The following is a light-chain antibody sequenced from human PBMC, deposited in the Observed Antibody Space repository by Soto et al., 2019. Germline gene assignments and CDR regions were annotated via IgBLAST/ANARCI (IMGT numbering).Light chain of an antibody. CDR3: CSYAGDYTSV. CDR2: DLY. Sequence: QSALTQPRSVSGSPGQSVTISCTGTSRDIGGYNYVSWYQQHPGKAPKLMIYDLYKRPSGVPDRFSGSKSGNTASLTISGLQAEDEADYYCCSYAGDYTSVFGRGTQLTVL. CDR1: SRDIGGYNY. V-gene: IGLV2-11*01. J-gene: IGLJ3*02.